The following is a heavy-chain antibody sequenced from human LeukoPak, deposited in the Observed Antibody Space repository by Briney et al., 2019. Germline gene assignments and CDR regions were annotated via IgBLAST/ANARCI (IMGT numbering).Heavy chain of an antibody. CDR3: AKDLAATPWSGYGSVDY. Sequence: GGSLRLSCAASGFTFSSYAMSWVRQAPGKGLEWVSAISGSGGSTYYADSVKGRFTISRDNSKNTLYLQMNSLRAEDTAVYYCAKDLAATPWSGYGSVDYWGQGTLVTVSS. CDR1: GFTFSSYA. CDR2: ISGSGGST. V-gene: IGHV3-23*01. D-gene: IGHD3-3*01. J-gene: IGHJ4*02.